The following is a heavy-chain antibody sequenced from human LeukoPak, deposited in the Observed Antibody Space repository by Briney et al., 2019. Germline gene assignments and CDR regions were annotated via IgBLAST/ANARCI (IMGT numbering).Heavy chain of an antibody. D-gene: IGHD2-15*01. CDR1: GFTPSDHY. CDR2: TRNKLNSYTT. V-gene: IGHV3-72*01. Sequence: PGGSLRLSCAASGFTPSDHYMDWVRQAPGKGLEWVGRTRNKLNSYTTEYAASVKGRFTISRDDSKNSLYLQMNSLKTEDTALYYCVRSGYCRGGSCYSDYFDYWGQGTLVTVSS. J-gene: IGHJ4*02. CDR3: VRSGYCRGGSCYSDYFDY.